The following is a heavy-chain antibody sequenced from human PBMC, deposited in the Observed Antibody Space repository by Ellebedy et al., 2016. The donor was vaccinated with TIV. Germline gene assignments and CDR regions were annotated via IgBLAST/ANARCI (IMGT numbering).Heavy chain of an antibody. D-gene: IGHD3-16*01. J-gene: IGHJ5*02. Sequence: GESLKISXAASGFTFSSYGMHWVRQAPGKGLEWVAVIWYDGSNKYYADSVKGRFTISRDNSKNTLYLQMNSLRAEDTAVYYCARDVFPDAESNWFDPWGQGTLVTVSS. V-gene: IGHV3-33*01. CDR1: GFTFSSYG. CDR2: IWYDGSNK. CDR3: ARDVFPDAESNWFDP.